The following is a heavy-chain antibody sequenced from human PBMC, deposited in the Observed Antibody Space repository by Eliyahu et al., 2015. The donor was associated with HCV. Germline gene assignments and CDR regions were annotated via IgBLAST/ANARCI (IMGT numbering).Heavy chain of an antibody. D-gene: IGHD5-12*01. CDR1: GXTXXTYW. CDR3: ARGPSGSAFYPGDS. CDR2: IDPDGRST. J-gene: IGHJ4*02. V-gene: IGHV3-74*01. Sequence: EVHLVESGGGLVQPGGSLRXSXSAXGXTXXTYWXHWVRQVPGKGLVWLSRIDPDGRSTNYADSVKGRFTISRDNTKSTLFLQMNSLGTDDTAVYYCARGPSGSAFYPGDSWGQGTLVTVSS.